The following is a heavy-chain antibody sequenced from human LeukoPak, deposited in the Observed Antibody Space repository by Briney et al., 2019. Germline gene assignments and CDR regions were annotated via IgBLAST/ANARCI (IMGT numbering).Heavy chain of an antibody. CDR2: IYPGDSDT. Sequence: GESLKISRKGSGYSFTSYWIGWVRQMPGKGLEWMGIIYPGDSDTRYSPSFQGQVTVSADKSISTAYLQWSSLKASDTAMYYCARHSAYYDSSGYYPNWFDPWGQGTLVTVSS. V-gene: IGHV5-51*01. CDR3: ARHSAYYDSSGYYPNWFDP. CDR1: GYSFTSYW. J-gene: IGHJ5*02. D-gene: IGHD3-22*01.